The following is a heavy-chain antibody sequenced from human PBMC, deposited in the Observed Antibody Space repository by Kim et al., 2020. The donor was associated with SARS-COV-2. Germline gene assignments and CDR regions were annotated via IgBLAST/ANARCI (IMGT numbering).Heavy chain of an antibody. J-gene: IGHJ6*02. CDR3: ATWGTEGELLWDYGMDV. D-gene: IGHD3-10*01. Sequence: VEGRFTITRDNAKNGLYLKMTSLRAEDTAVYYCATWGTEGELLWDYGMDVWGQGTTVTVSS. V-gene: IGHV3-21*01.